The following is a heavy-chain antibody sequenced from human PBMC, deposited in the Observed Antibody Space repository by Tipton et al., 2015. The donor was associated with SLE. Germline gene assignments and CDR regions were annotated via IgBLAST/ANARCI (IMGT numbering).Heavy chain of an antibody. CDR2: INHSGST. D-gene: IGHD3-9*01. CDR1: GGSFSDYY. Sequence: TLSLTCAVYGGSFSDYYWTWIRQPPGKGLEWIGEINHSGSTNYNPSLKSRVTISVDMSKNQFSLKLSSVTAADTAVYYCAGHPQLAYFDPWGPGTLVTVSS. V-gene: IGHV4-34*01. CDR3: AGHPQLAYFDP. J-gene: IGHJ4*02.